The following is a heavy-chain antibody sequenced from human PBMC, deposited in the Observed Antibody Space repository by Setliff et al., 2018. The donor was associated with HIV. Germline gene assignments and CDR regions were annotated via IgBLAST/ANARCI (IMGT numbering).Heavy chain of an antibody. Sequence: RGESLKISCKGSGYSFTSYWIGWVRQMPGKGLEWMGIIYPGDSDTRYSPSFQGQVTISADKSISTAYLQWSSLKASDTAMYYCARRDYVWGSYQAAHFDYWGQGTLVTVSS. CDR3: ARRDYVWGSYQAAHFDY. CDR1: GYSFTSYW. J-gene: IGHJ4*02. D-gene: IGHD3-16*02. CDR2: IYPGDSDT. V-gene: IGHV5-51*01.